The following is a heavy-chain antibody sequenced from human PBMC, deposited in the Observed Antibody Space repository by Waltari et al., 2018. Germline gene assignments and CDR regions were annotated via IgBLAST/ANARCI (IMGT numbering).Heavy chain of an antibody. V-gene: IGHV3-23*01. CDR1: GFTFSSYA. D-gene: IGHD3-9*01. J-gene: IGHJ6*02. CDR2: ISGSGGST. CDR3: AKAPPGDVFSYFDWPELYYYYGMDV. Sequence: EVQLLESGGGLVQPGGSLRLSCAASGFTFSSYAMSWVRQAPGKGLEWVSAISGSGGSTYYADSVKGRFTIARDNAKNTLYLQMNSLRAEDTAVYYCAKAPPGDVFSYFDWPELYYYYGMDVWGQGTTVTVSS.